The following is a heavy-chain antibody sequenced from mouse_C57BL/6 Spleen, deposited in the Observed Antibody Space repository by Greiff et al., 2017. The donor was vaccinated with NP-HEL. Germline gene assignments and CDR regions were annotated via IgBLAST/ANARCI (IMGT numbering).Heavy chain of an antibody. CDR2: IYPGDGDT. J-gene: IGHJ4*01. CDR3: ARRGGKGAMDY. D-gene: IGHD2-1*01. V-gene: IGHV1-82*01. CDR1: GYAFSSSW. Sequence: QVQLKQSGPELVKPGASVKISCKASGYAFSSSWMNWVKQRPGKGLEWIGRIYPGDGDTNYNGKFKGKATLTADKSSSTAYMQLSSLTSEDSAVYFCARRGGKGAMDYWGQGTSVTVSS.